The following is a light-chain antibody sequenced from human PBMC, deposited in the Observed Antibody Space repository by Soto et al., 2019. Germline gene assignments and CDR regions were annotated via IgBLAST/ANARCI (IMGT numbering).Light chain of an antibody. J-gene: IGLJ3*02. CDR2: RNN. Sequence: QLVLTQPPSASGTPGQRVTISCSGSSSNIGSNYVYWYQHLPGTAPKLLIYRNNQRPSGVPDRFSGSKSGTSASLAISGLRSEDEADYYCAAWDDSLSGPWVFGGGTKLTVL. CDR3: AAWDDSLSGPWV. V-gene: IGLV1-47*01. CDR1: SSNIGSNY.